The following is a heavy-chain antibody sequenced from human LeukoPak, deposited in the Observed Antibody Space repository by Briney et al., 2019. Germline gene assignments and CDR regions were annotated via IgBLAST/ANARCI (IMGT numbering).Heavy chain of an antibody. CDR2: IYYSGST. CDR3: ARGIYCSSTSCYYYFDY. Sequence: PSETLSLTCTVSGGSISCYYWSWIRQPPGKGLEWIGYIYYSGSTNYNPSLKSRVTISVDTSKNQFSLKLSSVTAADTAVYYCARGIYCSSTSCYYYFDYWGQGTLVTVSS. CDR1: GGSISCYY. D-gene: IGHD2-2*01. V-gene: IGHV4-59*01. J-gene: IGHJ4*02.